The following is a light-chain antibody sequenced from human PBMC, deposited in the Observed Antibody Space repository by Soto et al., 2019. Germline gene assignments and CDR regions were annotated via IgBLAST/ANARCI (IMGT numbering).Light chain of an antibody. Sequence: QSALTQPASESGSPGQSITIYCSGTDSDVGSFNYVSWYQQHPGKAPKLIIYEVNDRPSGISSRFSASKSGNTASLTISGLQPDDEAHYYCCSYAPNNTWVFGGGTKLTVL. CDR3: CSYAPNNTWV. CDR2: EVN. J-gene: IGLJ3*02. CDR1: DSDVGSFNY. V-gene: IGLV2-14*01.